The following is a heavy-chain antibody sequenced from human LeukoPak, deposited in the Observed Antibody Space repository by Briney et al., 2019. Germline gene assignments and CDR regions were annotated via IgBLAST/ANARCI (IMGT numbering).Heavy chain of an antibody. CDR3: ARRVGSGWPVQH. J-gene: IGHJ1*01. D-gene: IGHD6-19*01. Sequence: GASVNVSCKASGYTFSSYDINWVRQASGQGLEWMGWMNPNSRNTGYAQKFQGRLNMTRNTSISTAYMELSSLRSEDTAVYYCARRVGSGWPVQHWGQGALVTVSS. CDR1: GYTFSSYD. CDR2: MNPNSRNT. V-gene: IGHV1-8*01.